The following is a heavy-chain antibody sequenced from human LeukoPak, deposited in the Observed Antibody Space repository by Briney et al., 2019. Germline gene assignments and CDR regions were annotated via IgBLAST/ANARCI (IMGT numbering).Heavy chain of an antibody. J-gene: IGHJ4*02. Sequence: GGSLRLSCAASGFTFSSYSMNWVRQAPGKGLEWVSYISSISSTIYYADSVKGRFTISRDNAKNSLYLQMNSLRAEDTAVYYCARDLFITFDYWGQGTLVTVSS. V-gene: IGHV3-48*04. D-gene: IGHD3-16*02. CDR3: ARDLFITFDY. CDR1: GFTFSSYS. CDR2: ISSISSTI.